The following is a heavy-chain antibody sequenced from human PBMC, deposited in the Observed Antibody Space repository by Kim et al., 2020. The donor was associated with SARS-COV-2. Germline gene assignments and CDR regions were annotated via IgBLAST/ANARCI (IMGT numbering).Heavy chain of an antibody. V-gene: IGHV1-69*13. D-gene: IGHD4-17*01. CDR3: ASSRYGDYGNFDY. CDR2: IIPIFGTA. J-gene: IGHJ4*02. Sequence: SVKVSCKASGGTFSSYAISWVRQAPGQGLEWMGGIIPIFGTANYAQKFQGRVTITADESTSTAYMELSSLRSEDTAVYYCASSRYGDYGNFDYWGQGTLVTVSS. CDR1: GGTFSSYA.